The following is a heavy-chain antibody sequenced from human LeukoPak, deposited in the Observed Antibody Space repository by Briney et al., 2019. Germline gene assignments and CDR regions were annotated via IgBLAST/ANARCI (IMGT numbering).Heavy chain of an antibody. J-gene: IGHJ3*02. CDR2: IDIGGSST. CDR3: ARGGGDHAFDI. Sequence: PGGSLRLSCAASGFTFSGYWMHWVRQAPGKGLVWVSRIDIGGSSTIYADSVQGRFTISRDNAKKSLYLQMNSLRAEDTAVYYCARGGGDHAFDIWGQGTMVTVSS. V-gene: IGHV3-74*01. D-gene: IGHD3-16*01. CDR1: GFTFSGYW.